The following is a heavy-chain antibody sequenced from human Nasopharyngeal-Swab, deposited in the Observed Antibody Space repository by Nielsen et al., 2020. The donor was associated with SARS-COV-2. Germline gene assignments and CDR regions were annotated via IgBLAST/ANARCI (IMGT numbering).Heavy chain of an antibody. CDR2: IKQAGSEK. CDR1: GFTFRDYW. J-gene: IGHJ4*02. D-gene: IGHD3-10*01. V-gene: IGHV3-7*01. CDR3: ARVGGRTSPMGS. Sequence: GGPLRLSCVAPGFTFRDYWRSWFRQAPAKALEWVASIKQAGSEKNYVDSVKGRFTISRDNAKNSLFLQMDSLRTEDTAFYYCARVGGRTSPMGSWGQGTLVTVSS.